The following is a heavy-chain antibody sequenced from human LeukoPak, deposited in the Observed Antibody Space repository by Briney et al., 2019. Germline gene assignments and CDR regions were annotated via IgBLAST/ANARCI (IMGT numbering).Heavy chain of an antibody. Sequence: PSETLSLTCTVSGVSISNHYSSWIRQPPAKGLEWIGYIYYTGNTNYNPSLKSRVTISEDTSKNQVSLRLSSVTAADTAVYYCVRHSRVVAFDYWGQGNLVTVSS. CDR2: IYYTGNT. J-gene: IGHJ4*02. CDR1: GVSISNHY. CDR3: VRHSRVVAFDY. V-gene: IGHV4-59*08. D-gene: IGHD2-15*01.